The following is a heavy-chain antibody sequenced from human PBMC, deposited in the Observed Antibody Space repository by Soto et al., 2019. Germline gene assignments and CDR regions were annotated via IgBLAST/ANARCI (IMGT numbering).Heavy chain of an antibody. CDR2: ISGSGDST. Sequence: PGGSLRLSCAASGLTFSSYAMSWVRQAPGKGLEWVSGISGSGDSTYYPDSVKGRFTISRDNSKNTLYLQMNSLRAEDAALYYCATDFKASYGYNYFDYWGQGTLVTVSS. CDR1: GLTFSSYA. V-gene: IGHV3-23*01. J-gene: IGHJ4*02. D-gene: IGHD3-16*02. CDR3: ATDFKASYGYNYFDY.